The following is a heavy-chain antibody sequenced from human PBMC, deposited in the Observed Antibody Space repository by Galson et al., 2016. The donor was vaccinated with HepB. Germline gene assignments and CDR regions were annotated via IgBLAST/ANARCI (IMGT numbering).Heavy chain of an antibody. Sequence: SLRLSCAGSGFTVSTDYMSWVRQAPGKGLEWVSIIYSGGSTYYADSVKGRFTISRDNSKNTLYLEMNSLRAEDTAVFYCVRSESLRGGRWTGYYIDFWGQGTLVTVSS. D-gene: IGHD3/OR15-3a*01. V-gene: IGHV3-66*02. CDR1: GFTVSTDY. J-gene: IGHJ4*02. CDR3: VRSESLRGGRWTGYYIDF. CDR2: IYSGGST.